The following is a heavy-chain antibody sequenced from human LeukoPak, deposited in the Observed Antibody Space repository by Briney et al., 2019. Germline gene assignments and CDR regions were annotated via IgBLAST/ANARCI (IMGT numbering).Heavy chain of an antibody. J-gene: IGHJ5*02. V-gene: IGHV4-34*01. CDR3: ARQRWFDP. CDR2: INHSGST. Sequence: SETLSLTCAVYGGSFSGYYWSWIRQPPGKGLEWIGEINHSGSTNYNPSLKSRVTISVDTSKNQFSLKLSSVTAADTAVYYCARQRWFDPWGQGTLVTVSS. CDR1: GGSFSGYY.